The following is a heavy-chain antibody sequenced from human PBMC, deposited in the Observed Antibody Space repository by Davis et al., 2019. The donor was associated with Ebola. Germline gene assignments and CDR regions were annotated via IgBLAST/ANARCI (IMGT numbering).Heavy chain of an antibody. D-gene: IGHD1-26*01. CDR3: ARDLGALGFDN. CDR1: GYKFSSYA. CDR2: ISSNNGDT. V-gene: IGHV1-18*01. J-gene: IGHJ4*02. Sequence: ASVTVSCKASGYKFSSYAVTWVRRAPGQGLAWMGRISSNNGDTNYAQKFQGRVTMTTDTSPSTAYMELKSLTSDDAALYYCARDLGALGFDNWGQGTLVTVSS.